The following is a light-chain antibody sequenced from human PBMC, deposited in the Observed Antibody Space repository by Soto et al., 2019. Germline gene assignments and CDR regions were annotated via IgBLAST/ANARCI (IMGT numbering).Light chain of an antibody. CDR1: QSVSSSY. CDR3: QTYGSSPT. Sequence: ETVLTQSPGTLSLSPGXRATLSCRASQSVSSSYLAWYQQKPGQAPRLLIYGASSRATGIPDRFSGSGSGTDFTLTISRLDTKAFAVYYCQTYGSSPTFGQGTKLDSK. V-gene: IGKV3-20*01. J-gene: IGKJ1*01. CDR2: GAS.